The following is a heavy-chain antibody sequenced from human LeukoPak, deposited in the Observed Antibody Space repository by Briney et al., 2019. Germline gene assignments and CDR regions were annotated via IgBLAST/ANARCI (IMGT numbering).Heavy chain of an antibody. V-gene: IGHV4-61*02. CDR1: GDFISSGSYY. J-gene: IGHJ3*02. Sequence: SETLSLTCTVSGDFISSGSYYWSWIRQPAGKGLEWIGRVYTLGRTGYHSSLKSRVSFSIDSSKNQFSLTLTSVTAADTAVYYCAKSNGYGLVDIWGQGTMVTVSS. D-gene: IGHD3-10*01. CDR2: VYTLGRT. CDR3: AKSNGYGLVDI.